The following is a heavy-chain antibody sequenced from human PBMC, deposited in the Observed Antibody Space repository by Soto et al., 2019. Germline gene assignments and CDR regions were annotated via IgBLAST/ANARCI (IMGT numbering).Heavy chain of an antibody. D-gene: IGHD3-9*01. V-gene: IGHV1-8*01. CDR2: MNPNSGNT. CDR1: GYTFTSYD. J-gene: IGHJ4*02. CDR3: ARGFYVLRYFDWLLNFDY. Sequence: ASVKVSCKASGYTFTSYDINWVRQATGQGLEGMGWMNPNSGNTGYAQKFQGRVTRTRNTSISTAYMELSGLRSEDTAVYYCARGFYVLRYFDWLLNFDYWGQGTLVTVSS.